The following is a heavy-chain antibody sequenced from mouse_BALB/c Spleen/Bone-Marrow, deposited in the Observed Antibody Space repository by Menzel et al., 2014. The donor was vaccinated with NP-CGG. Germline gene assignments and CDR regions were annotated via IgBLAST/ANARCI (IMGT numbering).Heavy chain of an antibody. D-gene: IGHD1-1*01. Sequence: EVHLVESGGGLVQPGGSRKLSCAASGFTFSSFGMHWVRQAPEKGLEWVAYISSSSSTIYYADTVKGRFTISRDNPKNTLFLQMTSLRSEDTAMYYCASSPYGYFDYWGQGTTLTVSS. CDR2: ISSSSSTI. CDR1: GFTFSSFG. J-gene: IGHJ2*01. V-gene: IGHV5-17*02. CDR3: ASSPYGYFDY.